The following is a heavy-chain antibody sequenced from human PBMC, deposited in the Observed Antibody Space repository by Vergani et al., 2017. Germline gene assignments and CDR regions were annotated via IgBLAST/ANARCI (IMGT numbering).Heavy chain of an antibody. Sequence: VQLVESGGGVVQPGRSLRLSCAASGFTFSSYGMHWVRQAPGKGLEWVSSISSSSSYIYYADSVKGRFTISRDNAKNSLYLQMNSLRAEDTAVYYCAREQPLAYSSGWEAPRGMDVWGQGTTVTVSS. CDR2: ISSSSSYI. J-gene: IGHJ6*02. V-gene: IGHV3-21*01. CDR1: GFTFSSYG. CDR3: AREQPLAYSSGWEAPRGMDV. D-gene: IGHD6-19*01.